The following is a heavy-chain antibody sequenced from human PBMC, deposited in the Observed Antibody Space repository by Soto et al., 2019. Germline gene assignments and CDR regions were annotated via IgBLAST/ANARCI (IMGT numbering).Heavy chain of an antibody. D-gene: IGHD2-15*01. CDR2: MNPNSGNT. CDR1: GYTFTSYD. Sequence: QVQLVQSGAEVKKPGASVKVSCKASGYTFTSYDINWVRQATGQGLEWMGWMNPNSGNTGYAQKFQGRVTMTRNTSISTAYRELSSLRSEDTAVYYCARATKYCSGGSCYSDWYFDLWGRGTLVTVSS. V-gene: IGHV1-8*01. CDR3: ARATKYCSGGSCYSDWYFDL. J-gene: IGHJ2*01.